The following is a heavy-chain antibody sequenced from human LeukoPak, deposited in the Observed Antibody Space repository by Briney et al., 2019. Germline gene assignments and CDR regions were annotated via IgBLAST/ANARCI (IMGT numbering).Heavy chain of an antibody. Sequence: PSETLSLTCTVSGGSISSYYWSWIRQPAGKGLEWIGRIYTSGSTNYSPSLKSRVTMSVDTSKNQFSLKLSSVTAADTAVYYCAREVRANLGRTFDYWGQGTLVTVSS. D-gene: IGHD1-26*01. CDR3: AREVRANLGRTFDY. J-gene: IGHJ4*02. CDR2: IYTSGST. V-gene: IGHV4-4*07. CDR1: GGSISSYY.